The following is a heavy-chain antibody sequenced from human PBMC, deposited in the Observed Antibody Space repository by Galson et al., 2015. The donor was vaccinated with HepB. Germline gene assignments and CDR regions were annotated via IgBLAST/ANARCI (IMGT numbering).Heavy chain of an antibody. CDR3: TTDEAIYCSSTSCYTVYFDY. CDR1: GFTFSNAW. V-gene: IGHV3-15*01. CDR2: IKSKTDGGTT. Sequence: SLRLSCAASGFTFSNAWMSWVRQAPGKGLEWVGRIKSKTDGGTTDYAAPVKGRFTISRDDSKNTLYLQMNSLKTEDTAVYYCTTDEAIYCSSTSCYTVYFDYWGQGTLVTVSS. J-gene: IGHJ4*02. D-gene: IGHD2-2*02.